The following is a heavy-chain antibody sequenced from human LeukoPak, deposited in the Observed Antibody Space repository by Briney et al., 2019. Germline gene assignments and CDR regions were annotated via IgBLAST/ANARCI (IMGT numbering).Heavy chain of an antibody. CDR1: GYTFTSYG. V-gene: IGHV1-18*01. CDR3: ARDPMSYYYYYMDV. Sequence: WASVKVSCKASGYTFTSYGISWVRQAPGQGLEWMGWISAYNGNTNYAQKLQGRVTMTTDTSTSTAYMELRSLRSDDTAVYYCARDPMSYYYYYMDVWGKGTTVTVSS. J-gene: IGHJ6*03. CDR2: ISAYNGNT.